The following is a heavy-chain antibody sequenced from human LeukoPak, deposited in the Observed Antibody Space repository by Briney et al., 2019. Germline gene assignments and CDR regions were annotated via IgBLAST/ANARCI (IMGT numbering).Heavy chain of an antibody. V-gene: IGHV4-34*01. CDR2: INHSGST. D-gene: IGHD5-12*01. CDR3: AREAVATFGYFDY. CDR1: GGSFSGYY. Sequence: SETLSLTCSVYGGSFSGYYWSWIRQPPGKGLEWIGEINHSGSTNYNPSLKSRVTISVDTSKNQFSLKLSSVTAADTAVYYCAREAVATFGYFDYWGQGTLVTVSS. J-gene: IGHJ4*02.